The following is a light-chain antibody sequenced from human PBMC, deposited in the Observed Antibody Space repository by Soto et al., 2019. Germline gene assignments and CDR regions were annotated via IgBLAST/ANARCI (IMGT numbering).Light chain of an antibody. CDR3: CSYTSSGTLYV. Sequence: QSALTQPASVSGSPGQSITISCTGTSSDVGGYNYVSWYQQHAGKAPRLMIYEVRNRPSGVSSRFSGSKSVNVASLTISGLQAEDEADYFCCSYTSSGTLYVFGTGTKATVL. CDR2: EVR. V-gene: IGLV2-14*01. CDR1: SSDVGGYNY. J-gene: IGLJ1*01.